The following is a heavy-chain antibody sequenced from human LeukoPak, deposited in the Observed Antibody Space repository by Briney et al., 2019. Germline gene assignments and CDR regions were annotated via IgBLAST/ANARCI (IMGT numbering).Heavy chain of an antibody. CDR3: ARGEYYYGSGSYYYYYYGMDV. CDR1: GFTFSSYA. V-gene: IGHV3-23*01. D-gene: IGHD3-10*01. J-gene: IGHJ6*02. Sequence: GGSLRLSCAASGFTFSSYAMSWVRQAPGKGLEWVSAISGSGGSTYYADSVKGRFTISRDNAKNTLYLQMNSLRAEDTAVYYCARGEYYYGSGSYYYYYYGMDVWGQGTTVTVSS. CDR2: ISGSGGST.